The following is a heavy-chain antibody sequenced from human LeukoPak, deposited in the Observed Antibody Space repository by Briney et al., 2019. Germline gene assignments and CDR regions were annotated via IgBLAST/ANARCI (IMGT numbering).Heavy chain of an antibody. Sequence: RPGGSLRLSCVASGFTFSTHWMSWVRQVPGKGLEWVANTKEDGSARYYVDSVKGRFTISRDNAKKSLYLQMDSLRAEDSAVYYCASGYLDDFWSGHFWGQGTQVTVSS. CDR1: GFTFSTHW. CDR3: ASGYLDDFWSGHF. CDR2: TKEDGSAR. J-gene: IGHJ4*02. V-gene: IGHV3-7*01. D-gene: IGHD3-3*01.